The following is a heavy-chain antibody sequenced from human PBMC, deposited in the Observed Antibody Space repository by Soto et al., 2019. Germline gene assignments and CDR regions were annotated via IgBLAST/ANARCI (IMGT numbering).Heavy chain of an antibody. Sequence: QVQLVQSGAEVKKPGSSVKVSCRASGDTFSSYTVNWVRQAPGRGLEWLGRIIPVLGTTDYAQKFKGRGTITADKSTHIVYRELSSLRSEDRAVYYCARRRYCGYDCYHKHYYGMDVWGQGTTVTVAS. J-gene: IGHJ6*02. CDR3: ARRRYCGYDCYHKHYYGMDV. D-gene: IGHD2-21*02. CDR2: IIPVLGTT. CDR1: GDTFSSYT. V-gene: IGHV1-69*08.